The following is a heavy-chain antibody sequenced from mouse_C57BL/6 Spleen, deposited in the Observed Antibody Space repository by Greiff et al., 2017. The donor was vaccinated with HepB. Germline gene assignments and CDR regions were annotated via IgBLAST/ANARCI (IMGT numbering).Heavy chain of an antibody. J-gene: IGHJ4*01. CDR2: ISSGSSTI. CDR3: ARLSDGYSLYAMDY. V-gene: IGHV5-17*01. Sequence: EVQGVESGGGLVKPGGSLKLSCAASGFTFSDYGMHWVRQAPEKGLEWVAYISSGSSTIYYADTVKGRFTISRDNAKNTLFLQMTSLRSEDTAMYYCARLSDGYSLYAMDYWGQGTSVTVSS. CDR1: GFTFSDYG. D-gene: IGHD2-3*01.